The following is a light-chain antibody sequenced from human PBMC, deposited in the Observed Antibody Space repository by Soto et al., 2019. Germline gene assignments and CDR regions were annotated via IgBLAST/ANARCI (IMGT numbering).Light chain of an antibody. V-gene: IGKV1-5*01. Sequence: DIQMTQSPSTLSASVGDRVTITCRASQSIGRWLAWYQQKPGAAPKLLIYDASSLQSGVPSRFSGSGSGTEFTLSISSLQPDVFATYYCQQYKGTFGQGTKVEIK. CDR3: QQYKGT. J-gene: IGKJ1*01. CDR2: DAS. CDR1: QSIGRW.